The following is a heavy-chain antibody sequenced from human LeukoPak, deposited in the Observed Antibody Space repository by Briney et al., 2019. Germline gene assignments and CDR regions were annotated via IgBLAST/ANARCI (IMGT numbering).Heavy chain of an antibody. J-gene: IGHJ5*02. CDR2: INPNSGGT. Sequence: ASVKVSCKASGYTFTGYYMHWVRQAPGQGLERMGWINPNSGGTNYAQKFQGRVTMTRDTSISTAYMELSRLRSDDTAVYYCARDPREGVVVPAASFDPWGQGTLVTVSS. CDR1: GYTFTGYY. CDR3: ARDPREGVVVPAASFDP. V-gene: IGHV1-2*02. D-gene: IGHD2-2*01.